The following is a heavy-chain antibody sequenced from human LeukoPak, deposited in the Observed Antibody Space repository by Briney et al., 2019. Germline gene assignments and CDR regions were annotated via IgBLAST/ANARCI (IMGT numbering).Heavy chain of an antibody. J-gene: IGHJ4*02. CDR2: FYYRGST. V-gene: IGHV4-39*07. CDR3: TRTLPLLLWFGELSNSLDY. CDR1: GGSITSSSYY. D-gene: IGHD3-10*01. Sequence: SETLSLTCTVSGGSITSSSYYWGWIRQPPGKGLEWIGSFYYRGSTYYNPSLKSRVTISLDTSKNQFSLKLSSVTAADTAVYYCTRTLPLLLWFGELSNSLDYWGQGTLVTVSS.